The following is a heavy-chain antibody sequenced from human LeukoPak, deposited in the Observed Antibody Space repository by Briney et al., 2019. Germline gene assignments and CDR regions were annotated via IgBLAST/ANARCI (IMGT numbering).Heavy chain of an antibody. Sequence: SETLSLTCAVSGGSINSGRYYWGWIRQPPGKGLEWIGSIFYSGSTYYNPSLKSRVTISVDTSKNQFSLKLSSVTAADTAVYYRARRKAYCSGSLCYADYWGQGSLVTVSS. D-gene: IGHD2-15*01. CDR1: GGSINSGRYY. J-gene: IGHJ4*02. CDR2: IFYSGST. CDR3: ARRKAYCSGSLCYADY. V-gene: IGHV4-39*01.